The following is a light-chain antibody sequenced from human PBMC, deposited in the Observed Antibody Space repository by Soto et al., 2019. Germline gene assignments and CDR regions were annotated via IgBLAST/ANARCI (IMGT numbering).Light chain of an antibody. CDR3: GSYRSSSTRV. J-gene: IGLJ3*02. CDR2: EVS. V-gene: IGLV2-14*01. CDR1: RSDVGGYNY. Sequence: QSALTQPASVSGSPGQSITISCSGTRSDVGGYNYVSWYQQHPGKAPKLMIYEVSNRPSGVSNRFSGSKSGNTASLTISGLQADDEADYYCGSYRSSSTRVFGGGTKLTVL.